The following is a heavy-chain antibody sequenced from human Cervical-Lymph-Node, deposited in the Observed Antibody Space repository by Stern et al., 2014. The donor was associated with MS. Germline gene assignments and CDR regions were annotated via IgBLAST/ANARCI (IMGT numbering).Heavy chain of an antibody. CDR3: ATSTASDAFDI. Sequence: VQLVESGGGVVQPGRSLRLSCVASGLTFSPSVMHLVLLAPGKGLEWVAVVWNDGSKEHFTESVKGRFSTSRDTAKNTLHLQMSSLRAEDTAVYFCATSTASDAFDIWGQGTLVTVSS. D-gene: IGHD2/OR15-2a*01. CDR1: GLTFSPSV. V-gene: IGHV3-33*01. J-gene: IGHJ3*02. CDR2: VWNDGSKE.